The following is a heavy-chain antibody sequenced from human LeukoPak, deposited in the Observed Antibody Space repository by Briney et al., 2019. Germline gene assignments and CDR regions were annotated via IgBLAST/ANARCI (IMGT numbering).Heavy chain of an antibody. CDR1: GFTFDDYG. J-gene: IGHJ4*02. CDR3: ARDCTNGVCLGY. D-gene: IGHD2-8*01. V-gene: IGHV3-20*04. CDR2: VNWNGGST. Sequence: RSGGSLRLSCAASGFTFDDYGMSWVRQAPGKGLEWISGVNWNGGSTGYADSVKGRFTISRDNAKNSLYLQMNSLRAEDTAVYYCARDCTNGVCLGYWGQGTLVTVSS.